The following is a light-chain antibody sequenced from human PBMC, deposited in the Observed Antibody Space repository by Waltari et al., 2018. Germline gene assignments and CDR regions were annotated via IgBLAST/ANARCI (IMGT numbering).Light chain of an antibody. CDR2: DVS. J-gene: IGKJ1*01. CDR1: QNITRW. V-gene: IGKV1-5*01. Sequence: DIQTIQSPSTLSASVGDRVTITCRASQNITRWLAWYQQKPGKAPKLLMYDVSTLESGVPSRFSGRGSGTEFTLTISSLQPEDFATYYCQQYNEWPRTFGQGTRVEI. CDR3: QQYNEWPRT.